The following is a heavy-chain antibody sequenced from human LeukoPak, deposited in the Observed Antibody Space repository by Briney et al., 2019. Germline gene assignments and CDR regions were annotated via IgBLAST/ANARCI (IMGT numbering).Heavy chain of an antibody. CDR3: ARDRSVAWELLPDAFDI. Sequence: ASVKVSCKASGYTFTSYGISWVRQAPGQGLEWMGWISAYNGNTNYAQKLQGRVTMTTDTSTSTAYMELRSLRSDDTAVYYCARDRSVAWELLPDAFDIWGQGTMVTVSS. CDR1: GYTFTSYG. J-gene: IGHJ3*02. CDR2: ISAYNGNT. V-gene: IGHV1-18*01. D-gene: IGHD1-26*01.